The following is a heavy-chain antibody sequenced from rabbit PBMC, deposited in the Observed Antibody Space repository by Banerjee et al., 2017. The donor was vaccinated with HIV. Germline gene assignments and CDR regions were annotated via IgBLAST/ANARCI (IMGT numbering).Heavy chain of an antibody. Sequence: QSLEESGGDLVKPGASLTLTCKASGIDFSDYYYMCWVRQAPGKGLEWIGCIDVGNTNTFYASWVSGRFTTSKTSSTTVTLQMTSLTAADTATYFCARYEYNDYYFSLWGPGTLVTVS. V-gene: IGHV1S40*01. CDR2: IDVGNTNT. CDR1: GIDFSDYYY. CDR3: ARYEYNDYYFSL. J-gene: IGHJ4*01. D-gene: IGHD2-1*01.